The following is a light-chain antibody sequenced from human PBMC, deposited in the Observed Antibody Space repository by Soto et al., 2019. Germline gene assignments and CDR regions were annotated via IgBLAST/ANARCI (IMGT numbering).Light chain of an antibody. CDR3: QQYGRSPLT. J-gene: IGKJ4*01. Sequence: EIVLTQSPGTLSLSPGERATLSCRASHSVSSTYLAWYQQKPGQAPRLLIYGASSRATGIPDRFGGSGSGTDFTLSISSLEPEDFAVYYCQQYGRSPLTFGGGTKVEI. CDR1: HSVSSTY. CDR2: GAS. V-gene: IGKV3-20*01.